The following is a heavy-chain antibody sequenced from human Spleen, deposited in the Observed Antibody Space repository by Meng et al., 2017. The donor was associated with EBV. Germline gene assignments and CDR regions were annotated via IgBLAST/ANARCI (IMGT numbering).Heavy chain of an antibody. CDR3: VRAPPYYDFWSDN. V-gene: IGHV1-46*01. Sequence: QVQRVASGAGVEKPGASVKVSSKASGYSSTNFYMHGVRQASGQGLGWMGMINATGGTTNYAQNFQGRVTMTRDMSTRTLYMELSSLRSEDTAVYYCVRAPPYYDFWSDNWGQGTLVTVSS. CDR1: GYSSTNFY. D-gene: IGHD3-3*01. CDR2: INATGGTT. J-gene: IGHJ4*02.